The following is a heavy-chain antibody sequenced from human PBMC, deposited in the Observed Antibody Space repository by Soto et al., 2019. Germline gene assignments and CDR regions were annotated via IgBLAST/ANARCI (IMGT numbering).Heavy chain of an antibody. V-gene: IGHV3-53*01. CDR1: GFIVSNNY. D-gene: IGHD3-22*01. J-gene: IGHJ6*02. CDR2: IYSAGTT. CDR3: AKVLQYYDTPYGLDV. Sequence: GGSLRLSCEASGFIVSNNYMNWVRQAPGKGLEWVSIIYSAGTTYNADSVKGRFTISRDTSKNTQFLQMDGLRAEDTAIYYCAKVLQYYDTPYGLDVWGQGTTVTVSS.